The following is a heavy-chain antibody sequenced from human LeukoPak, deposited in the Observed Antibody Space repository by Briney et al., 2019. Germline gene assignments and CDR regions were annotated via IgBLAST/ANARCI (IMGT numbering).Heavy chain of an antibody. Sequence: SETLSLTCTVSGGSISSYYWSWIRQPPGKGLEWIGEINHSGSTNYNPSLKSRVTISVDTSKNQFSLKLSSVTAADTAVYYCARGGPPLEYTAQPFYWGQGTLVTVSS. J-gene: IGHJ4*02. CDR1: GGSISSYY. CDR2: INHSGST. CDR3: ARGGPPLEYTAQPFY. D-gene: IGHD5-18*01. V-gene: IGHV4-34*01.